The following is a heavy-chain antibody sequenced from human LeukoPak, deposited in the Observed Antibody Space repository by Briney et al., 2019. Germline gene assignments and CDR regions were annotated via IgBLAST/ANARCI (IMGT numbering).Heavy chain of an antibody. CDR3: ARPSSSWPHDAFDI. J-gene: IGHJ3*02. CDR2: INTNTGNP. V-gene: IGHV7-4-1*02. Sequence: GASVKVSCKASGYTFTSYAMNWVRQAPGQGLEWMGWINTNTGNPTYAQGFTGRFVFSLDTSVSTAYLQISSLKAEDTAVYYCARPSSSWPHDAFDIWGQGTMVTVSS. D-gene: IGHD6-13*01. CDR1: GYTFTSYA.